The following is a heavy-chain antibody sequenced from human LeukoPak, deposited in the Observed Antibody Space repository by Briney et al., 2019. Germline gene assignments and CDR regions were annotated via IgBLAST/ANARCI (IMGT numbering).Heavy chain of an antibody. CDR3: ARGHMVTTWKDFDY. V-gene: IGHV1-3*01. D-gene: IGHD4-17*01. CDR1: GFTLSTYA. J-gene: IGHJ4*02. Sequence: ASVKVSCKASGFTLSTYAIHWVRQAPGQGLEWMGWINVGNGNVKYSQKFQGRVIITRDTSASTVYMELSRLRPEDTAIYYCARGHMVTTWKDFDYWGQGTLVALSS. CDR2: INVGNGNV.